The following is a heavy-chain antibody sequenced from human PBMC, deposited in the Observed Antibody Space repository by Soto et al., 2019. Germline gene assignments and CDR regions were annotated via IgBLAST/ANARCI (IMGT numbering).Heavy chain of an antibody. Sequence: QVQLQESGPGLVKPSQTLSLTCTVSGGSISSGGYYWSWIGQHPGKGLEWIGYIYYSGSTYYNPSLRSRLTISVYTSKNQFSLKLSSVTAAETAVYYCARDYIVVVVAAKVDYYFYGMDVWGQGTTVTVSS. CDR1: GGSISSGGYY. CDR3: ARDYIVVVVAAKVDYYFYGMDV. CDR2: IYYSGST. J-gene: IGHJ6*02. D-gene: IGHD2-15*01. V-gene: IGHV4-31*03.